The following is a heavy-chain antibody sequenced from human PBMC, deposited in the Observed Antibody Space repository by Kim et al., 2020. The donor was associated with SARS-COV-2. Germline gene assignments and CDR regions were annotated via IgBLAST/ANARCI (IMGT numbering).Heavy chain of an antibody. V-gene: IGHV1-69*13. D-gene: IGHD3-22*01. Sequence: SVKVSCKASGGTFSSYAISWVRQAPGQGLEWMGGIIPIFGTANYAQKFQGRVTITADESTSTAYMELSSLRSEDTAVYYCARDLYYYDSSGQRRYYYGMDVWGQGTTVTVSS. CDR2: IIPIFGTA. J-gene: IGHJ6*02. CDR3: ARDLYYYDSSGQRRYYYGMDV. CDR1: GGTFSSYA.